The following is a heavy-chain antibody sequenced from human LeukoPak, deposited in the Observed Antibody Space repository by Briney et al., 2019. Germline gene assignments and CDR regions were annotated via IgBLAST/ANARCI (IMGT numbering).Heavy chain of an antibody. J-gene: IGHJ4*02. CDR1: GGSISSGGNY. CDR2: IYYSGST. V-gene: IGHV4-39*07. CDR3: ARVIYSSGSEGIH. Sequence: SETLSLTCTVSGGSISSGGNYWGWIRQPPGKGLEWIGSIYYSGSTYYNPSLKSRVTISVDKSKNQFSLKLSSVTAADTAVYYCARVIYSSGSEGIHWGQGTLVTVSS. D-gene: IGHD6-19*01.